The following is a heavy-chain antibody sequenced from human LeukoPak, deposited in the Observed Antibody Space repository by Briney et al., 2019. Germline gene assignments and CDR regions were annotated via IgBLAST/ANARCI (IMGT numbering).Heavy chain of an antibody. V-gene: IGHV3-15*01. CDR1: GFTFSSAW. J-gene: IGHJ4*02. CDR3: TTDDPLNTS. CDR2: IKSKVNGGTT. D-gene: IGHD5-18*01. Sequence: GGSLRLSCAASGFTFSSAWMSWVRQAPGKGLEWVGRIKSKVNGGTTDYAAPVKGRFTVSRDDSKNTLYLQLNSLKTEDTAMYYCTTDDPLNTSWGQGTLVTVSS.